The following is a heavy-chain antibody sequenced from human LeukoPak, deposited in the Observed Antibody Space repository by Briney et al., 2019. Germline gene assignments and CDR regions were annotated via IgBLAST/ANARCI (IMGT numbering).Heavy chain of an antibody. CDR2: IYSSGTT. CDR1: GGSINNYY. J-gene: IGHJ2*01. D-gene: IGHD3-16*01. CDR3: ARDRWTFGTSSIWYFDL. V-gene: IGHV4-59*01. Sequence: PSETQSLTCTVSGGSINNYYWSWIRQPPGKGLEWIGFIYSSGTTSYNPSLKSRVTISVDTSKNQFSLKLASVTAADAAVYYCARDRWTFGTSSIWYFDLWGRGTPITVSS.